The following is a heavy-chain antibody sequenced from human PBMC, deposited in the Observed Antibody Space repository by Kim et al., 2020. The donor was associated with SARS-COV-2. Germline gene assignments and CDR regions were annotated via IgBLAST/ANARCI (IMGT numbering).Heavy chain of an antibody. CDR1: GYSFTSYA. CDR2: INAGNGNT. CDR3: ARSAFVGPSFDY. V-gene: IGHV1-3*01. J-gene: IGHJ4*02. Sequence: ASVKVSCKASGYSFTSYAMHWVRQAPGQRLEWMGWINAGNGNTKYSQKFQGRVTITRDTSASTAYMDLSSLRSEDTAVYYCARSAFVGPSFDYWGQGTLVTVSS. D-gene: IGHD3-16*01.